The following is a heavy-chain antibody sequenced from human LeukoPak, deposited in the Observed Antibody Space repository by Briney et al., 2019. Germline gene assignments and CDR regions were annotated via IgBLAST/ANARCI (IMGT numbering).Heavy chain of an antibody. D-gene: IGHD6-13*01. CDR2: TKQDGSDK. CDR3: AKDRAAGVNDAFDI. V-gene: IGHV3-7*01. CDR1: GFTFSSYW. J-gene: IGHJ3*02. Sequence: GGSLRLSCAASGFTFSSYWMSWVRQAPGKGLEWVANTKQDGSDKYYVDSVKGRFTISRDNAKNSLYLQMNSLRTEDTAVYYCAKDRAAGVNDAFDIWGQGTMGTVSS.